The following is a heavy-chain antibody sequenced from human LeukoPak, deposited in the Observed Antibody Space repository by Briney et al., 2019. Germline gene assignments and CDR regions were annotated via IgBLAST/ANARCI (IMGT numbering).Heavy chain of an antibody. CDR3: AKDRRTRKYYFDY. J-gene: IGHJ4*02. Sequence: GGSLRLSCAASGFTVSSNYMSWVRQAPGKGLEWVSVIYSGGSTYYADSVKGRFTNSRDNSKNTLYLQMNSLRAEDTAVYYCAKDRRTRKYYFDYWGQGTLVTVSS. CDR1: GFTVSSNY. V-gene: IGHV3-53*01. CDR2: IYSGGST.